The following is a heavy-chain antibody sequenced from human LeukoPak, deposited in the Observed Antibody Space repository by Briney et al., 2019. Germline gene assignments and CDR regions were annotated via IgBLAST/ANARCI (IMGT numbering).Heavy chain of an antibody. Sequence: ASVKVSCKASGYTFTSYGIIWVRQAPGQGLEWMGWISAYNGNTNYAQKLQGRVTMTTDTSTSTAYMELRSLRSDDTAVYYCARDRGRSSSSYYFDYWGQGTLVTVSS. CDR3: ARDRGRSSSSYYFDY. D-gene: IGHD6-13*01. CDR2: ISAYNGNT. V-gene: IGHV1-18*01. CDR1: GYTFTSYG. J-gene: IGHJ4*02.